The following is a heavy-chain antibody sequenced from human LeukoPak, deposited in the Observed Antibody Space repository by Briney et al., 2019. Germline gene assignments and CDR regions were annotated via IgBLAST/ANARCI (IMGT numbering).Heavy chain of an antibody. CDR3: ARKSIGGAFDI. CDR1: GGSISSYY. V-gene: IGHV4-59*01. D-gene: IGHD4-23*01. Sequence: PSETLSLTCTVSGGSISSYYWSWIRQPPGKGLEWIGYIYYSGSTNYNPSLKSRVTISVDTSKNQFSLRLSSVTAADTAVYYCARKSIGGAFDIWGQGTMVTVSS. J-gene: IGHJ3*02. CDR2: IYYSGST.